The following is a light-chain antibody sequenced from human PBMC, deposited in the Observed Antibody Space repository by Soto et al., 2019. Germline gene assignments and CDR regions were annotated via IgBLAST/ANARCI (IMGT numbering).Light chain of an antibody. V-gene: IGKV1-5*01. CDR3: QQYNSYWT. CDR1: QSISSW. Sequence: IQMTQSPSTLSTSVGDRFTLTCRASQSISSWLAWYQQKPGKAPKLLIYDASSLESGVPSRFSGSGSGTEFTLTISSLQPDDFATYYCQQYNSYWTFGQGTKVDIK. CDR2: DAS. J-gene: IGKJ1*01.